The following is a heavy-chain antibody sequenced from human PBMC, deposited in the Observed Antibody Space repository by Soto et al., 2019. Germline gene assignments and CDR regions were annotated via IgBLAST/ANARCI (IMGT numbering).Heavy chain of an antibody. CDR3: ARATPDSSGYYFYHFDY. D-gene: IGHD3-22*01. Sequence: QVQLVQSGAEVKKPGSSVKVSCKASGGTFSSYAISWVRQAPGQGLEWMGGIIPIFGTANYAQKFQGRVTITADESTSTAYMELSSLRSEDTAVYDCARATPDSSGYYFYHFDYWGQGTLVTVSS. CDR2: IIPIFGTA. CDR1: GGTFSSYA. J-gene: IGHJ4*02. V-gene: IGHV1-69*01.